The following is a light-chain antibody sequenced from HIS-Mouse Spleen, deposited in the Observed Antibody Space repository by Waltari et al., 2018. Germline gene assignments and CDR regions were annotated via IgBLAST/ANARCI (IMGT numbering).Light chain of an antibody. V-gene: IGKV1-27*01. CDR3: QKYNSAPRLT. J-gene: IGKJ4*01. CDR2: AAS. Sequence: DIQMTQSPSSLSASVGDRVTITCRASQGISNYLAWYQQKPGKGPKRLIYAASTLQSGVPSRVSGSGSGTDFTLTISSLQPEDVATYYCQKYNSAPRLTFGGGTKVEIK. CDR1: QGISNY.